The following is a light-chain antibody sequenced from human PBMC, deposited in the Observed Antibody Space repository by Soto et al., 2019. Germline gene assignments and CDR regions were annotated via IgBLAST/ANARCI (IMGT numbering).Light chain of an antibody. V-gene: IGKV3-20*01. CDR3: QRYCTSPFT. CDR1: QNVGSNY. Sequence: EIVLTQSPGTLSLSPGERATLSCRASQNVGSNYLAWYQKKPGQAPRLLINVASRRAAGIPDRFSGRWCGTDFTLTISRLAHEDFAVYYCQRYCTSPFTFGQGTKLE. CDR2: VAS. J-gene: IGKJ2*01.